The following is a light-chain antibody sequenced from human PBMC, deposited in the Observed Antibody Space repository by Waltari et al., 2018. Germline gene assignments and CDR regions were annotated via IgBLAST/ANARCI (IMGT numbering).Light chain of an antibody. J-gene: IGLJ3*02. CDR3: QVWDRSSDHWV. CDR2: FDN. Sequence: SFVLTQPPSVSVAPGKTANIPCGGNDIGSKTVHWYQQKPGQAPVLVVPFDNDRPSGIPGRCSGPTAGDTATLTITRVEAGDEADFYCQVWDRSSDHWVFGGGTKLTVL. V-gene: IGLV3-21*04. CDR1: DIGSKT.